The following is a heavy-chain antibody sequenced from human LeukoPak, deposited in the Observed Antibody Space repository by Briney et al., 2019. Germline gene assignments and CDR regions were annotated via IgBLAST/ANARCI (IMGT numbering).Heavy chain of an antibody. J-gene: IGHJ4*02. D-gene: IGHD6-19*01. CDR2: IYYSGST. CDR3: ARLRTIAVAGDYFDY. Sequence: PETLSLTCTVSGGSISSYYWSWIRQPPGKGLEWIGYIYYSGSTNYNPSLKSRVTISVDTSKNQFSLKLSSVTAADTAVYYCARLRTIAVAGDYFDYWGQGTLVTVSS. CDR1: GGSISSYY. V-gene: IGHV4-59*08.